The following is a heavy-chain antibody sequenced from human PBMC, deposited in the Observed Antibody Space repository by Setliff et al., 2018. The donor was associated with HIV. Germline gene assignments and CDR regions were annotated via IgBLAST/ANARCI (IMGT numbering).Heavy chain of an antibody. CDR3: TTDLGSGRFSWNNN. Sequence: PGGSLRLSCEASGFPFSAYAFSWVRQAPGKGLEWVARIRNKMNGGTTYYAAPVEGRFTISRDDSKNTLSLQMNSLKTEDTAIYYCTTDLGSGRFSWNNNWGQGTLVTVSS. V-gene: IGHV3-15*01. CDR2: IRNKMNGGTT. D-gene: IGHD1-26*01. CDR1: GFPFSAYA. J-gene: IGHJ4*02.